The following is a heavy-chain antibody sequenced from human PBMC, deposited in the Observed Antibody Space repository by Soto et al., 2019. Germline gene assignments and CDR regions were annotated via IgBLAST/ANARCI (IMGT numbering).Heavy chain of an antibody. CDR2: INHSGST. CDR3: ARGDCVGGCYYDQ. Sequence: SETLSLTCAVYGGSFSGYYWSWIRQPPGKGLEWIGEINHSGSTNYNPSLKSRVTISVDTSKNQFSLKLSSVTAADTAVYYCARGDCVGGCYYDQGGQGTRVTFSS. D-gene: IGHD3-10*01. V-gene: IGHV4-34*01. J-gene: IGHJ4*02. CDR1: GGSFSGYY.